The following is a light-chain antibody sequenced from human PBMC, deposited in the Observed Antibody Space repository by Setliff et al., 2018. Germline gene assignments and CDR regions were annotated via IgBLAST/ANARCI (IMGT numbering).Light chain of an antibody. Sequence: QSVLTQPRSVSGSPGQSVTISCTGTSSDVGGYNYVSWYQQYPGKAPKLMIYDVSKRPSGVPDRFSGSKSGNTASLTISGLQAEDEADYYCCSYAGSYPYVFGTGTKSPS. CDR3: CSYAGSYPYV. V-gene: IGLV2-11*01. J-gene: IGLJ1*01. CDR1: SSDVGGYNY. CDR2: DVS.